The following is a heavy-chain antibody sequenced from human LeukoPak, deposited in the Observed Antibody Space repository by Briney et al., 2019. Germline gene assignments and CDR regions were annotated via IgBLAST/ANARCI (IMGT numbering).Heavy chain of an antibody. CDR2: INHSGST. J-gene: IGHJ4*02. Sequence: PSETLSLTCAVYGGSFSGYYWSWIRQPPGKGLEWIGEINHSGSTNYNPSLKSRVTLSVDTSKNQFSLKLSSVTAADTAVYYCAREAPRGYSYGPGDYWGQGTLVTVSS. D-gene: IGHD5-18*01. V-gene: IGHV4-34*01. CDR1: GGSFSGYY. CDR3: AREAPRGYSYGPGDY.